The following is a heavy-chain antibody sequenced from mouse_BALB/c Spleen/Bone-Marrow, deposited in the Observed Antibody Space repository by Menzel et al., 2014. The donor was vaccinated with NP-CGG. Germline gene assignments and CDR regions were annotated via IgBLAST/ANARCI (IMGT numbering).Heavy chain of an antibody. V-gene: IGHV5-12-2*01. Sequence: EVQVVESGGGLVQPGGSLKLPCAASGFTFSSYIMSWVRQTPEKRLEWVAYISNGGGSTHYPDTVKGRFTISRDNAKNTLYLQMSSLKSEDTAMYYCARHPIYYYGSSWGNYAMDYWGQGTSVTVSS. J-gene: IGHJ4*01. D-gene: IGHD1-1*01. CDR2: ISNGGGST. CDR3: ARHPIYYYGSSWGNYAMDY. CDR1: GFTFSSYI.